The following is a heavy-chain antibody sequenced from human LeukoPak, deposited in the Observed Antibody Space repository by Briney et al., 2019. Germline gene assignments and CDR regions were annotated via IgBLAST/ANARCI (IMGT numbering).Heavy chain of an antibody. D-gene: IGHD2-21*02. CDR1: GFTFSTFS. V-gene: IGHV3-7*01. J-gene: IGHJ4*02. CDR2: INKDGSEK. Sequence: GGSLRLSRAASGFTFSTFSLRWLRQAPGKGLEWVAKINKDGSEKGYVDSVKGRFTISGDNAKGSLYLQLNSLRAEDTAVYYCAREFQRGDSPVWGQGTMVTVSS. CDR3: AREFQRGDSPV.